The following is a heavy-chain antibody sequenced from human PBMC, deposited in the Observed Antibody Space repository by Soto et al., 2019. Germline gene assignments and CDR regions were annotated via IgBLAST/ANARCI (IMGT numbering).Heavy chain of an antibody. CDR2: ISGSGGST. Sequence: EVQLLESGGGLVQPGGSLRLSCSASGFTFSSYAMSWVRQAPGKGLEWVSAISGSGGSTYYADSVKGRFTISRDNSKNTLYLQMNSLRAEDTAVYYCAKRLRDFWSGFGAFDIWGPGTIVTVSS. V-gene: IGHV3-23*01. D-gene: IGHD3-3*01. J-gene: IGHJ3*02. CDR1: GFTFSSYA. CDR3: AKRLRDFWSGFGAFDI.